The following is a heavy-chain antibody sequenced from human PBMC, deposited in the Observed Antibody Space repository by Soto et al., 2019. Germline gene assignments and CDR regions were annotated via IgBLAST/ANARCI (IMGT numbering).Heavy chain of an antibody. V-gene: IGHV4-59*08. J-gene: IGHJ4*02. D-gene: IGHD1-1*01. CDR3: ARQFRDVYNAVEY. CDR1: GGSISSYH. Sequence: QVQLQESGPGLVKPSETLSLTCTVSGGSISSYHWSWIRQSPGKGLEWIGYTSNSAPTIYIPSLKSRVTISADTSKNQFSLRLNSVTAADTAVYFCARQFRDVYNAVEYWGQGALVTVSS. CDR2: TSNSAPT.